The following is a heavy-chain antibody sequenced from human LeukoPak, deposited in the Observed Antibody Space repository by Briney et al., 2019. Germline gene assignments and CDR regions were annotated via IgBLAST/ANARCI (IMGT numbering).Heavy chain of an antibody. Sequence: ASVKVSCKASGYTFTSYGISWVRQAPAQGLEWMGWIGAYNGNTNYAQKLQGRVTMTTDTSTSTAYMALRSLRSDDTAVYYCATVESGSSPPGSYYYYMDVWGKVTTVTFSS. CDR3: ATVESGSSPPGSYYYYMDV. CDR2: IGAYNGNT. CDR1: GYTFTSYG. D-gene: IGHD6-13*01. J-gene: IGHJ6*03. V-gene: IGHV1-18*01.